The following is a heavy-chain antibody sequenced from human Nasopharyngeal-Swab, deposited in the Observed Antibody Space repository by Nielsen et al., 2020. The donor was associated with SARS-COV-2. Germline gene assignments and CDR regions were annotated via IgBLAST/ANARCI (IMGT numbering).Heavy chain of an antibody. CDR2: ISPDGGQK. CDR3: ARPLSRDSTWTTEANWFDP. Sequence: GESLKISCAASGFTFSSFGMHWVRQAPGKGLEWVANISPDGGQKYYADSVKGRFTISRDNAKNSLYLQMDSLRAEDTALYHCARPLSRDSTWTTEANWFDPWGQGTLVTVSS. J-gene: IGHJ5*02. D-gene: IGHD6-13*01. CDR1: GFTFSSFG. V-gene: IGHV3-7*05.